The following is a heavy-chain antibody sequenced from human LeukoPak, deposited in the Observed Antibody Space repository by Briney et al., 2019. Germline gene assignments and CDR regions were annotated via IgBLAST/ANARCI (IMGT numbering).Heavy chain of an antibody. J-gene: IGHJ4*02. D-gene: IGHD6-13*01. CDR2: ISSSGSTK. CDR1: GFAFSAYS. CDR3: ARGTSRYHFDC. V-gene: IGHV3-48*02. Sequence: PGGSLRLSCAASGFAFSAYSMNWVRQAPGKGLEWVSYISSSGSTKSYADSVKGRFTISRDNAKNSLFLLMDSLRDEDTTVYYCARGTSRYHFDCWGQGTLVTVSS.